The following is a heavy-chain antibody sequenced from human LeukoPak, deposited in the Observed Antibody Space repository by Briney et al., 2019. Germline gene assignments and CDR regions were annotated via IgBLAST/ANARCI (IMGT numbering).Heavy chain of an antibody. Sequence: GGSLRLSCAASGFSFSSYAMSWVRQAPGKGLEWVSSISGSGDNTYYAESVKGRFTISRDNSKNTLYLQMNSLRAEDTAVYYCAKMMGQRLYDYCMDVWGKGTTVTVSS. D-gene: IGHD3-16*01. CDR3: AKMMGQRLYDYCMDV. J-gene: IGHJ6*03. CDR1: GFSFSSYA. V-gene: IGHV3-23*01. CDR2: ISGSGDNT.